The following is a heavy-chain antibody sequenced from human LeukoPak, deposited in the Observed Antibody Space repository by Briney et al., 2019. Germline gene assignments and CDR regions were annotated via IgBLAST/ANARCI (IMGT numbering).Heavy chain of an antibody. V-gene: IGHV1-69*04. CDR2: IIPIFGIA. D-gene: IGHD2-2*01. CDR1: GGTLSSYA. CDR3: ARGGRSTRTSSVTWFDP. J-gene: IGHJ5*02. Sequence: SVKVSCKASGGTLSSYAISWVRQAPGQGLEWMGRIIPIFGIANYAQKFQGRVTITADKYTNTDYMELSSQRSDDTAVYYCARGGRSTRTSSVTWFDPWGRGTLVSVS.